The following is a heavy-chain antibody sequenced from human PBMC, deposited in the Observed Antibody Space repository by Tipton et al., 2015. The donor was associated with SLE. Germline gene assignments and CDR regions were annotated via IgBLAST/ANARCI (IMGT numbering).Heavy chain of an antibody. CDR3: AREPRNRGPYSLEV. D-gene: IGHD1-26*01. Sequence: TLSLTCSVSGDSISRGNYWGWIRQAPGKGLEWIGSIYHSGNAYYAPSLKSRVSISVDTSKNQFSLTLTSVKAADTAVYFCAREPRNRGPYSLEVWGRGTTVTVSS. J-gene: IGHJ6*02. CDR1: GDSISRGNY. V-gene: IGHV4-38-2*02. CDR2: IYHSGNA.